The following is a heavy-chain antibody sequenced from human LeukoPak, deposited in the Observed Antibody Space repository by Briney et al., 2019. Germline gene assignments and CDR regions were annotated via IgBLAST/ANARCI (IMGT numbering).Heavy chain of an antibody. CDR1: GGSISSSSYY. J-gene: IGHJ5*02. V-gene: IGHV4-39*07. CDR2: IYYSGST. D-gene: IGHD6-13*01. CDR3: ASRIGTAGRGLDP. Sequence: SETLSLTCTVSGGSISSSSYYWGWIRQPPGKGLEWIGSIYYSGSTYYNPSLKSRVTISVDTSKNQFSLKLSSVTAADTAVYYCASRIGTAGRGLDPWGQGTLVTVSS.